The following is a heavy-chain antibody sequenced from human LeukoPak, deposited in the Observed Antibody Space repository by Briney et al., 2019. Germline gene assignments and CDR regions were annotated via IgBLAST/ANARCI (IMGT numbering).Heavy chain of an antibody. Sequence: GASVKVSCKASGYTFTGYYMHWVRQAPGQGLEWMGWINPNSGGTNYAQKFQGWVTMTRDTSISTAYMELSRLRSDDTAVYYCARDPTVVTTSRFFWPEQYYFDYWGQGTLVTVSS. CDR2: INPNSGGT. D-gene: IGHD4-23*01. J-gene: IGHJ4*02. V-gene: IGHV1-2*04. CDR1: GYTFTGYY. CDR3: ARDPTVVTTSRFFWPEQYYFDY.